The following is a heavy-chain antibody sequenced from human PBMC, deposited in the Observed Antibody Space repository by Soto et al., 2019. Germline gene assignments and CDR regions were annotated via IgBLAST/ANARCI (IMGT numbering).Heavy chain of an antibody. J-gene: IGHJ6*02. Sequence: PSETLSLTCTVSGGSISSGGYYWSWIRQHPGKGLEWIGYIYYSGSTYYNPSLKSRVTISVDTSKNQFSLKLSSVTAADTAVYYCARSNNVDSSGYYSPYYYYYGMDVWGQGTKVTAP. V-gene: IGHV4-31*03. D-gene: IGHD3-22*01. CDR1: GGSISSGGYY. CDR2: IYYSGST. CDR3: ARSNNVDSSGYYSPYYYYYGMDV.